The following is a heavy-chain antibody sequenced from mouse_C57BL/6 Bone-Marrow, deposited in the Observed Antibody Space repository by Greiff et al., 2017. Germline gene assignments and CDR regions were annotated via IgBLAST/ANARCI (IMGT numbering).Heavy chain of an antibody. CDR1: GFTFSDAW. J-gene: IGHJ3*02. D-gene: IGHD2-2*01. CDR2: IRNKANNHAT. CDR3: TGLNMVFSL. Sequence: EVQGVESGGGLVQPGGSMKLSCAASGFTFSDAWMDWVRQSPEKGLEWVAEIRNKANNHATYYAESVKGRFTISRDDSKSSVYLQMNGLRSEDTGLYYCTGLNMVFSLWGQGSLVTVCA. V-gene: IGHV6-6*01.